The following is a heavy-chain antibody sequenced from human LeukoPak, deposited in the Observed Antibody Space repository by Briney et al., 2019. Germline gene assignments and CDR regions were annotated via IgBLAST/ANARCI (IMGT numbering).Heavy chain of an antibody. J-gene: IGHJ4*02. CDR2: IKHDGTNK. CDR1: GFTFSSYE. V-gene: IGHV3-7*01. CDR3: ARGGIRGILLPVDY. D-gene: IGHD3-10*01. Sequence: GGSLRLSCAASGFTFSSYEMNWVRQAPGKGLEWVANIKHDGTNKYYLDSVKGRFTLSRDNSKNSLYLQMNSLRAEDTAVYYCARGGIRGILLPVDYWGQGTLVTVSS.